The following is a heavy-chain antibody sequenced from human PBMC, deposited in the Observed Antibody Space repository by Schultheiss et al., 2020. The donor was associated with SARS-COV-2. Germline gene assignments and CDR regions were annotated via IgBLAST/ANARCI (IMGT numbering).Heavy chain of an antibody. CDR2: IYYSGST. CDR3: ARNPPITMVRGTPGAFDI. CDR1: GGSFSGYY. V-gene: IGHV4-59*06. J-gene: IGHJ3*02. D-gene: IGHD3-10*01. Sequence: SETLSLTCAVYGGSFSGYYWSWIRQPPGKGLEWIGYIYYSGSTYYNPSLKSLVTISVDTTKNQFSLKLSSVTAADTAVYYCARNPPITMVRGTPGAFDIWGQGTMVTVAS.